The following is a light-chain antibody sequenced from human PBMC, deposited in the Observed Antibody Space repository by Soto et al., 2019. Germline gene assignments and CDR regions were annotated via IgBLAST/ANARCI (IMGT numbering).Light chain of an antibody. Sequence: EIVLTQSPATLSLSPGASATLSCRATRSVSSYLAWYQQKPGQAPRLLIYDASSRPTDIPARFSGSGSGTDFTLTISSLEPEDFALYYCQQRSNWPITFGQGTRLEIK. J-gene: IGKJ5*01. CDR3: QQRSNWPIT. CDR2: DAS. CDR1: RSVSSY. V-gene: IGKV3-11*01.